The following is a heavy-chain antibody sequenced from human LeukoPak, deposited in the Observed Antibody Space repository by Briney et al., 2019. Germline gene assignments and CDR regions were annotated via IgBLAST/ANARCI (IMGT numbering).Heavy chain of an antibody. Sequence: GGSLRLSCAASGFTFSSYAMSWVRQAPGKGLEWVSAISGSGGSTYYADSVKGRFAISRDNSKNTLYLQMNSLRAEDTAVYYCAKDGRITIFGVVIDYWGQGTLVTVSS. J-gene: IGHJ4*02. CDR2: ISGSGGST. V-gene: IGHV3-23*01. D-gene: IGHD3-3*01. CDR1: GFTFSSYA. CDR3: AKDGRITIFGVVIDY.